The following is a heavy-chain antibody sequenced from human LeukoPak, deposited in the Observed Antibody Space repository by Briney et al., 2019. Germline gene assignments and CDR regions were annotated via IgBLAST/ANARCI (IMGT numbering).Heavy chain of an antibody. CDR3: ASAMITFGGVNPFDY. J-gene: IGHJ4*02. D-gene: IGHD3-16*01. CDR2: ISYDGSNK. Sequence: GGSLRLSCAASGFTFSSYAMHWVRQAPGKGLEWVAVISYDGSNKYYADSVKGRFTISRDNSKNTLYLQMNSLRAEDTAVYYCASAMITFGGVNPFDYWGQGTLVTVSS. V-gene: IGHV3-30-3*01. CDR1: GFTFSSYA.